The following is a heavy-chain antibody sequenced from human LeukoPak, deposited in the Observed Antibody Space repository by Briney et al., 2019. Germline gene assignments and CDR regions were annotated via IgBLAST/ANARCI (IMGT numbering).Heavy chain of an antibody. CDR3: ATFQTIAAAGTTIY. J-gene: IGHJ4*02. CDR1: GGSISSYY. CDR2: IHYSGST. D-gene: IGHD6-13*01. V-gene: IGHV4-59*12. Sequence: SETLSLTCTVSGGSISSYYWNWVRQPPGKGLEWIGYIHYSGSTNYNPSLKSRVTISVDKSKNQFSLKLSSVTAADTAVYYCATFQTIAAAGTTIYWGQGTLVTVSS.